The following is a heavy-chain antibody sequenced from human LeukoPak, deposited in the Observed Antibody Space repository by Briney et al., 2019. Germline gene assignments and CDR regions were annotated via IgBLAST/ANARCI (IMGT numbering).Heavy chain of an antibody. CDR2: IIPIYGTA. CDR1: GGTLSSYA. V-gene: IGHV1-69*13. Sequence: SVKVSCKASGGTLSSYAISWVRQAPGQGPEWRGGIIPIYGTANYQQNFQGRVTITADESTSKAYMELSSLRSEDTAVYYCARAGDRIVGATYWGFDYWGQGTLVTVSS. J-gene: IGHJ4*02. CDR3: ARAGDRIVGATYWGFDY. D-gene: IGHD1-26*01.